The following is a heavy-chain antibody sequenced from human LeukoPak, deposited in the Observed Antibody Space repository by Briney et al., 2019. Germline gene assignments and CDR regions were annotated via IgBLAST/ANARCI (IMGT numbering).Heavy chain of an antibody. J-gene: IGHJ6*03. Sequence: GASVKVSCKASGYTFTSYDINWVRQATGQGLEWMGWMNPNSGNTGYAQKFQGRVTMTRNTSISTAYMELSSLRSDDTAVYYCARDDNTAMAPAYMDVWGKGTTVTVSS. D-gene: IGHD5-18*01. CDR2: MNPNSGNT. CDR1: GYTFTSYD. CDR3: ARDDNTAMAPAYMDV. V-gene: IGHV1-8*01.